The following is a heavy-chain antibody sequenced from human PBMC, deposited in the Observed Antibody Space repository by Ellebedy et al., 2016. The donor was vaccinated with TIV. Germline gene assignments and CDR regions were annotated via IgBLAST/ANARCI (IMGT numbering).Heavy chain of an antibody. CDR3: AKDAITIFGVLPDY. CDR1: GFTFSDTA. CDR2: ISGRGGST. D-gene: IGHD3-3*01. V-gene: IGHV3-23*01. J-gene: IGHJ4*02. Sequence: GGSLKLSCAASGFTFSDTAMSWVRQAPGKGLEWVSAISGRGGSTYYADSVKGRFTSSRENSKSTLYLHMNSLRAEDTAVYYCAKDAITIFGVLPDYWGQGTLVTVSS.